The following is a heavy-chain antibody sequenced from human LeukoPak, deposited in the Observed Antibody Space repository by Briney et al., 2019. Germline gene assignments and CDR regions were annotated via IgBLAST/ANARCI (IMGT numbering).Heavy chain of an antibody. V-gene: IGHV3-11*01. CDR1: GFTFSDSY. J-gene: IGHJ4*02. D-gene: IGHD3-16*01. CDR3: AKEGGDWGEGYFDY. Sequence: KPGGSLRLSCAASGFTFSDSYMSWFRQVPGKGLEWVSYISDSGSTIYYADSVKGRFTISRDNAKNSLYLQMNSLRAEDTAVYYCAKEGGDWGEGYFDYWGQGTLVTVSS. CDR2: ISDSGSTI.